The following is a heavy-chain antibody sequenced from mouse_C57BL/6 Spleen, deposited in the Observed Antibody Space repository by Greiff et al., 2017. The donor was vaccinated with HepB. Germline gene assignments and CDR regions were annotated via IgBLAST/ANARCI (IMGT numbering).Heavy chain of an antibody. CDR3: TCPPTTGEAY. CDR1: GFNVKDDY. D-gene: IGHD1-1*01. Sequence: EVQLQQSGAELVRPGASVKLSCTASGFNVKDDYMHWVKQRPEQGLEWIGWIDPENGDTEYASKFQGKATITADTSSNTAYLQLSSLTSEDTAVYYCTCPPTTGEAYWGQGTLVTVSA. J-gene: IGHJ3*01. V-gene: IGHV14-4*01. CDR2: IDPENGDT.